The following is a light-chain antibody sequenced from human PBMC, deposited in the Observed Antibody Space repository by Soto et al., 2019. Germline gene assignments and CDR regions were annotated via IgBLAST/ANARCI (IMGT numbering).Light chain of an antibody. CDR2: KAS. J-gene: IGKJ1*01. CDR3: QLYKSYSEA. V-gene: IGKV1-5*03. Sequence: QSPSTLSGSVGDRVTITCRASQTISSWLAWYQQKPGKAPKLLIYKASTLKSGVPSRFSGSGSGTEFTLTICSLQRDDFATYYWQLYKSYSEAFGQGTMVDFK. CDR1: QTISSW.